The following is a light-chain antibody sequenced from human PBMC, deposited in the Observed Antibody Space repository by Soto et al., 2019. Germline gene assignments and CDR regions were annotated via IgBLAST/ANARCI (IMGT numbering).Light chain of an antibody. CDR1: QTISSW. CDR2: KAS. J-gene: IGKJ1*01. CDR3: QHYNSYSEA. Sequence: DIQMTQSRSTLSGSVGDRVTITCRASQTISSWLAWYQQKPGKAPKLLIYKASTLKSGVPSRFSGSGSGTEFTLTISSLQPDDFATYYYQHYNSYSEAFGQGTKVELK. V-gene: IGKV1-5*03.